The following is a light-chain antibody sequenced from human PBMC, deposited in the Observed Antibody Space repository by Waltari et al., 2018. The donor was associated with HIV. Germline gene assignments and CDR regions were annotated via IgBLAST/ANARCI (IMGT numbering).Light chain of an antibody. CDR1: QSIGNF. CDR3: QQTYSNPRT. CDR2: ATS. J-gene: IGKJ1*01. Sequence: DIKMTQSPSSLSASVGARVTITCRTSQSIGNFLNWYQQKPGKAPNLLVYATSSLHSGVQSRFSGSGSGTDFTLTISSLQPGDFATYFCQQTYSNPRTFGPGTEVEIK. V-gene: IGKV1-39*01.